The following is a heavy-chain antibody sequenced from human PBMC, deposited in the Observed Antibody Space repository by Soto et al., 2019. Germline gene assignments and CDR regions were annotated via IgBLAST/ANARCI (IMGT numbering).Heavy chain of an antibody. Sequence: EVQLLESGEGLVQPGGSLRLSCAASGFTFSTFDMTWVRQPPGKGLEWVSLIRGSSGSTYYADSVKGRFTISKDISKNTLYLQMNSLRAEDTALYFCVKGAWLDYWGQGNMVTVSS. CDR1: GFTFSTFD. CDR3: VKGAWLDY. V-gene: IGHV3-23*01. J-gene: IGHJ4*02. CDR2: IRGSSGST.